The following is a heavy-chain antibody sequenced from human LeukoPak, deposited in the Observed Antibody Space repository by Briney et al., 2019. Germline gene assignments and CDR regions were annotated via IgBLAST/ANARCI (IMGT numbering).Heavy chain of an antibody. CDR2: INNNGGST. V-gene: IGHV3-64D*06. J-gene: IGHJ3*02. Sequence: GGSLRLSCSASGFTFSRYAMHWVRQAPGKGLEYVTVINNNGGSTYYADSVKARFTISRDNSKNTLFLQMTSLRAEDTAVYFCVKTMITFGGVIRTDAFDMWGQGTLVTVSS. D-gene: IGHD3-16*01. CDR1: GFTFSRYA. CDR3: VKTMITFGGVIRTDAFDM.